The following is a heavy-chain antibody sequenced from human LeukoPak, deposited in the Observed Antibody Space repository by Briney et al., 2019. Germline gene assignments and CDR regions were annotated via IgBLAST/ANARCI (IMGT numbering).Heavy chain of an antibody. Sequence: GGSLRLSCAASGFTFSSYAMSWVRQAPGKGLEWVSAISGSGGSTYYADSVKGRFTTSRDNSKNTLYLQMNSLRAEDTAVYYCAKKSRSIAVAGTAWYFDLWGRGTLVTVSS. D-gene: IGHD6-19*01. CDR1: GFTFSSYA. V-gene: IGHV3-23*01. J-gene: IGHJ2*01. CDR2: ISGSGGST. CDR3: AKKSRSIAVAGTAWYFDL.